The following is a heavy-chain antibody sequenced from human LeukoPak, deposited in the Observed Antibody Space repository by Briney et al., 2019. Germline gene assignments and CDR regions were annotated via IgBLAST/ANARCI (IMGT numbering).Heavy chain of an antibody. CDR1: GFTFSNYA. Sequence: PGGSLRLSCAASGFTFSNYAMSWVRQAPGKGLEWVSAISDSGGSTYDADSVKGRFTISRDNAKNSLYLQMNSLRAEDTAVYYCASELGKGYWGQGTLVTVSS. V-gene: IGHV3-23*01. D-gene: IGHD7-27*01. CDR2: ISDSGGST. CDR3: ASELGKGY. J-gene: IGHJ4*02.